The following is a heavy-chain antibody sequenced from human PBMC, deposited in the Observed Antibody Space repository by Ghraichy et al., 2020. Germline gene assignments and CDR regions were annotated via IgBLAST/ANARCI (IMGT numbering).Heavy chain of an antibody. CDR1: GFTFSSYA. CDR3: AKDFEYYDFWSGYLAPSDAFDI. Sequence: GGSLRLSCAASGFTFSSYAMSWVRQAPGKGLEWVSAISGSGGSTYYADSVKGRFTISKDNSKNTLYLQMNSLRAEDTAVYYCAKDFEYYDFWSGYLAPSDAFDIWGQGTMVTVSS. V-gene: IGHV3-23*01. D-gene: IGHD3-3*01. J-gene: IGHJ3*02. CDR2: ISGSGGST.